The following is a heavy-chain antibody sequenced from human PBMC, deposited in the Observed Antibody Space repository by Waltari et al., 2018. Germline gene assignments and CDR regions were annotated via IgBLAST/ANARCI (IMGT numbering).Heavy chain of an antibody. CDR3: ARASSGSYAPQNYYYYYMDV. J-gene: IGHJ6*03. Sequence: VQSKVQMVQSGAEVKVSCKDSGGTFSSYALSWVRQAPGQGLEWMGGIIPIFCTANYAQKFQGRVTITADESTSTAYMGLSSLGSEDTAVYYCARASSGSYAPQNYYYYYMDVWGKGTTVTVSS. CDR2: IIPIFCTA. D-gene: IGHD1-26*01. V-gene: IGHV1-69*01. CDR1: GGTFSSYA.